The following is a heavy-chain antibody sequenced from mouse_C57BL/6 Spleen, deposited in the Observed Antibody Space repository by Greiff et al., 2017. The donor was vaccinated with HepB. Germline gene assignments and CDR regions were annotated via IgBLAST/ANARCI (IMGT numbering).Heavy chain of an antibody. V-gene: IGHV5-17*01. CDR3: ARDGSSYVGWFAY. Sequence: EVHLVESGGGLVKPGGSLKLSCAASGFTFSDYGMHRVRQAPEKGLEWVAYISSGSSTIYYADTVKGRFTISRDNAKNTLFLQMTSLRSEDTAMYYCARDGSSYVGWFAYWGQGTLVTVSA. J-gene: IGHJ3*01. D-gene: IGHD1-1*01. CDR1: GFTFSDYG. CDR2: ISSGSSTI.